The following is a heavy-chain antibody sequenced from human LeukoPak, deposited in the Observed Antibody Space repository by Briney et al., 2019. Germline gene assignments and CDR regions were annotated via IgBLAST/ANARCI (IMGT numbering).Heavy chain of an antibody. J-gene: IGHJ5*02. CDR2: ISSSGRSNFI. Sequence: PGGSLRLSCAASGFTFSSYPMTWVRQAPGGGLEWVASISSSGRSNFIHYAESVKGRFTISRDNSKNTLYLQLNSLRLEDTAVYYCATEGFDPWGQGTLVTVSS. CDR1: GFTFSSYP. CDR3: ATEGFDP. V-gene: IGHV3-21*01.